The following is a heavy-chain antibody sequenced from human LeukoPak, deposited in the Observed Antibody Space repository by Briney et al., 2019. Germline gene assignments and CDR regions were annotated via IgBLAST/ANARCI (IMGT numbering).Heavy chain of an antibody. V-gene: IGHV4-31*03. J-gene: IGHJ4*02. CDR3: ARTVVNYFDY. CDR2: IYYSGST. CDR1: GGSISSGGYY. Sequence: SETLSLTCTVSGGSISSGGYYWSWIRQHPGKGLEWIGYIYYSGSTYYTPSLKSRVTISVDTSKNQFSLKLSSVTAADTAVYYCARTVVNYFDYWGQGTLVTVSS.